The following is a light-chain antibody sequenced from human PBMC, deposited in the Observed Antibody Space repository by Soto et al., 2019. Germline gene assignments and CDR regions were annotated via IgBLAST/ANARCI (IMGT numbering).Light chain of an antibody. CDR1: PSVSSN. CDR3: QPDNNWTIT. Sequence: ELVMTQSPATLSVSPGERATLACRASPSVSSNLAWYQQKPGQAPRLLIYGASTRATGIPARFSGSGSGTEFTLTISSLQSEDVAVYYCQPDNNWTITFGQGTRLES. J-gene: IGKJ5*01. V-gene: IGKV3-15*01. CDR2: GAS.